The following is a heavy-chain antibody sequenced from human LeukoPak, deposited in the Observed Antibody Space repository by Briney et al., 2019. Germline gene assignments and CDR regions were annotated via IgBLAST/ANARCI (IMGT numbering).Heavy chain of an antibody. CDR3: AKTPTRVGWYFDL. D-gene: IGHD1-26*01. J-gene: IGHJ2*01. Sequence: PGGSLRLSCAASGCTFSNYAMSWVRQAPGKGLDWISAISGSSGSTYYADSVRGRFTISRDNSKNTLYLQMSSLRAEDTAVYYCAKTPTRVGWYFDLWGRGTLVTVSS. CDR2: ISGSSGST. V-gene: IGHV3-23*01. CDR1: GCTFSNYA.